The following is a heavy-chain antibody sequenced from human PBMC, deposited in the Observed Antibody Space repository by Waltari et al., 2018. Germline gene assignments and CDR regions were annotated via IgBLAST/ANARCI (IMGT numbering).Heavy chain of an antibody. D-gene: IGHD3-10*01. CDR3: ARLYGSGSIDAFDI. CDR2: IYYSGST. Sequence: QLQLQESGPGLVKPSETLSLTCTVSGGSISSSSYYWGWIRQPPGKGLEWIGSIYYSGSTYYNPALKIRVTISVDTSKNQFSLKLSSVTAADTAVYYCARLYGSGSIDAFDIWGQGTMVTVSS. J-gene: IGHJ3*02. CDR1: GGSISSSSYY. V-gene: IGHV4-39*01.